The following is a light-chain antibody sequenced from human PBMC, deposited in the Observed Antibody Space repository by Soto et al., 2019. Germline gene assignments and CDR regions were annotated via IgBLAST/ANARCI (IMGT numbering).Light chain of an antibody. Sequence: DIQMTQSPTSLSASVGDRVTITCRASQGIRTFVAWYQQKPGKAPKLLIYAASTLQSGIPSRFSGSGSWTDFTLTINSLQPEDVATYSCQKYSSVPVFGPGTKVEIK. J-gene: IGKJ3*01. CDR3: QKYSSVPV. CDR1: QGIRTF. CDR2: AAS. V-gene: IGKV1-27*01.